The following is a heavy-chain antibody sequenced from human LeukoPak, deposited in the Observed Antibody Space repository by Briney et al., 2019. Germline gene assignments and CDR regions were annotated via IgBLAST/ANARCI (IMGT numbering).Heavy chain of an antibody. CDR1: GFTVSSNY. CDR2: IYSGGST. CDR3: ARATGVVGWFGETGYFDY. J-gene: IGHJ4*02. D-gene: IGHD3-10*01. V-gene: IGHV3-66*01. Sequence: GGSLRLSCAASGFTVSSNYMSWVRQAPGKGLEWVSVIYSGGSTYYADSVKGRFTISRDNSKNTLYLQMNSLRAEDTAVYYCARATGVVGWFGETGYFDYWGQGTLVTVSS.